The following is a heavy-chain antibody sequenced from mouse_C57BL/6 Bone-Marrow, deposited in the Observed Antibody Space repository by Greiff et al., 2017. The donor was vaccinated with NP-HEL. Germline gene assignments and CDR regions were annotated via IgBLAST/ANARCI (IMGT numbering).Heavy chain of an antibody. CDR1: GYAFTNYL. D-gene: IGHD2-10*01. CDR3: ARCPSYYGNTYAMDY. Sequence: VQLQQSGAELVRPGTSVKVSCKASGYAFTNYLIEWVKQRPGQGLEWIGVINPGSGGTNYTEKFKGTATLSADKSSSTADMQLSSLTSEDSAVYFCARCPSYYGNTYAMDYWGQGTSVTVSA. V-gene: IGHV1-54*01. CDR2: INPGSGGT. J-gene: IGHJ4*01.